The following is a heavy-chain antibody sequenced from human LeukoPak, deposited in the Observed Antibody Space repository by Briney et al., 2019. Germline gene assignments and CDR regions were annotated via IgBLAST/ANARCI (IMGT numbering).Heavy chain of an antibody. V-gene: IGHV3-23*01. Sequence: GGSLRLSCAASGFILSNSAMTWVRQAPGKGLEWVSGIDTKGTRTYYADSVKGRFTISRDNSKNTLFLQMNSLRAEDTAVYYCVKEVVATIPPLWGQGTLVTVSS. CDR3: VKEVVATIPPL. CDR2: IDTKGTRT. J-gene: IGHJ4*02. CDR1: GFILSNSA. D-gene: IGHD5-12*01.